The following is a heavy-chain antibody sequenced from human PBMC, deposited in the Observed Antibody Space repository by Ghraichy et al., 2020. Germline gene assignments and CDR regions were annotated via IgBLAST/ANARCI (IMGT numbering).Heavy chain of an antibody. CDR2: IRFDGGNK. D-gene: IGHD3-22*01. CDR3: AKDRGDSSGYYSDY. V-gene: IGHV3-30*02. J-gene: IGHJ4*02. CDR1: GFTFSSYG. Sequence: GGSLRLSCAASGFTFSSYGMHWVRQAPGKGLEWVAFIRFDGGNKYYADSVKGRFTISRDNSKNTLFLQMHSLRAEDTAVYYCAKDRGDSSGYYSDYWGQGTLVTVSS.